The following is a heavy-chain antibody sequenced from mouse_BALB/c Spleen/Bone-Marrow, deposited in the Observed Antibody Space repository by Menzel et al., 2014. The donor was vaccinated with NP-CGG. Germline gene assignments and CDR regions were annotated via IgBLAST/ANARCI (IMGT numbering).Heavy chain of an antibody. D-gene: IGHD1-1*01. V-gene: IGHV2-9*02. CDR2: IGIGGST. CDR1: GFSLTSYG. J-gene: IGHJ2*01. CDR3: ARASYYYGSRYDY. Sequence: VKLQESGPGLVAPSQSLSITCTVSGFSLTSYGVHWVRQPPGKGLEWLGVIGIGGSTNYNSALMSRLSISKDNSKSXVFLKMNSLQTDDTAMYYCARASYYYGSRYDYWGQGTPLTVSS.